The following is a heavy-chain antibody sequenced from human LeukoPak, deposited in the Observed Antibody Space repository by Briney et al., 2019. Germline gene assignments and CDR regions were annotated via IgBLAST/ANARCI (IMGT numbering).Heavy chain of an antibody. CDR1: GGSISSYY. D-gene: IGHD1-26*01. CDR3: ARDRGSFDFDY. Sequence: SETLSLTCTASGGSISSYYWSWIRQPPGKGLEWIGYIYYSGSTNCNPSLKSRVTISVDTSKNQFSLKLSSVTAADTAVYYCARDRGSFDFDYWGQGTLVTVSS. CDR2: IYYSGST. J-gene: IGHJ4*02. V-gene: IGHV4-59*01.